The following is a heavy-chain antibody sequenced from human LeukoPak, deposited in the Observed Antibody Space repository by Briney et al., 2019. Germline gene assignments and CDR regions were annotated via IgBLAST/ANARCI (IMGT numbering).Heavy chain of an antibody. Sequence: SGILSLTCTVSGGSISSYYWSWIRQPPGKGLEWIGYIYYSGSTNYNPSLKSRVTISVDTSKNQFSLKLSSVTAADTAVYYCARPGGGGCYDDAFDIWGQGTMVTVSS. D-gene: IGHD3-22*01. CDR2: IYYSGST. J-gene: IGHJ3*02. CDR1: GGSISSYY. CDR3: ARPGGGGCYDDAFDI. V-gene: IGHV4-59*01.